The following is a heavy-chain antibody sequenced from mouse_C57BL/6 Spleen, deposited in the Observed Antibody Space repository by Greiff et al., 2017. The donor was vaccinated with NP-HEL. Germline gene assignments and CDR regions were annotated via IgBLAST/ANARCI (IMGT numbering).Heavy chain of an antibody. CDR3: GRGDDYDGSHY. Sequence: QVQLQQPGAELVKPGASVKLSCKASGYTFTSYWITWVKQRPGQGLEWIGDIYPGSGSTKYNEKFTSKATLTVDTSSSTAYMQLSSLTSEDSAVYYCGRGDDYDGSHYWGQGTTLTVSS. CDR1: GYTFTSYW. CDR2: IYPGSGST. D-gene: IGHD2-4*01. V-gene: IGHV1-55*01. J-gene: IGHJ2*01.